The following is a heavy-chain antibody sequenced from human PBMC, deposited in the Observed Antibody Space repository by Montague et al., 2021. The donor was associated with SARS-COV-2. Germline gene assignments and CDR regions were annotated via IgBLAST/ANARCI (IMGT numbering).Heavy chain of an antibody. Sequence: SETLSLTCTVSGDSISSFYWNWIRQPAGKGLEWIGRINASGGTNYNPSLKSRVTMSVDTSKNQFSLKLNSVTAADTAVYYCGRGMVAATPVVDYWGRGTLVTVSS. CDR2: INASGGT. D-gene: IGHD2-15*01. CDR3: GRGMVAATPVVDY. V-gene: IGHV4-4*07. J-gene: IGHJ4*02. CDR1: GDSISSFY.